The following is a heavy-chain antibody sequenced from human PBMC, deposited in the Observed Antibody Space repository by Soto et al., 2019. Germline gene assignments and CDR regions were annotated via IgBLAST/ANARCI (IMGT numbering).Heavy chain of an antibody. Sequence: QLHLVQSGAVVKKPGASVTVSCSASGYPVTAYYMHWVRQAPGRGLEWMGGINPATGAAKYTQTFQGRVPIARATATSTVFMELRGLTSEDTAVFSCARGGGVGVAGSAAFDMWGQGTLVTVSS. V-gene: IGHV1-2*02. D-gene: IGHD3-3*01. J-gene: IGHJ3*02. CDR3: ARGGGVGVAGSAAFDM. CDR2: INPATGAA. CDR1: GYPVTAYY.